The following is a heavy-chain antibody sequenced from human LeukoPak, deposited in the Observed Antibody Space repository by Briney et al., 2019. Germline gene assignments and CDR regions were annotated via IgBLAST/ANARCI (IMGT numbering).Heavy chain of an antibody. J-gene: IGHJ4*02. V-gene: IGHV4-61*01. CDR1: GASVSSGSYY. D-gene: IGHD5-12*01. Sequence: SETLSLTCTVSGASVSSGSYYWSWIRQPPGKGLEWIGYIYYSGSTNYNPSLKSRVTISVDTSKNQFSQKLSSVTAADTAVYYCARGIWSDHLVAYFLDSWGQGTLVTVSS. CDR3: ARGIWSDHLVAYFLDS. CDR2: IYYSGST.